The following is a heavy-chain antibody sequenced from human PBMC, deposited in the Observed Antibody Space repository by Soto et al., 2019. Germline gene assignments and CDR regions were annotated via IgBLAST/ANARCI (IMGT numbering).Heavy chain of an antibody. Sequence: ASVKVSCKASGYAFTSYAMHWVRQAPGQRLEWMGWINAGNGNTKYSQKFQGRVTITRDTSASTAYMELSSLRSEDTAVYYCASGILEWLWGPFDYWGQGTLVTVSS. CDR1: GYAFTSYA. V-gene: IGHV1-3*01. CDR3: ASGILEWLWGPFDY. CDR2: INAGNGNT. D-gene: IGHD3-3*01. J-gene: IGHJ4*02.